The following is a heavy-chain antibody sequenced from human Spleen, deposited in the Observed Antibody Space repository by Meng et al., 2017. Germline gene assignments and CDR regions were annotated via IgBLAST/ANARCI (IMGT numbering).Heavy chain of an antibody. D-gene: IGHD1-26*01. Sequence: GESLKISCAASGFTFSSYEMNWVRQAPGKGLEWVSYISSGGTIIHYADSVKGRFTISRDNAKNSLYLQMNSLRAEDTAVYYCAREGIVGTTKEAFDIWGQGTMVTVSS. CDR3: AREGIVGTTKEAFDI. V-gene: IGHV3-48*03. CDR2: ISSGGTII. CDR1: GFTFSSYE. J-gene: IGHJ3*02.